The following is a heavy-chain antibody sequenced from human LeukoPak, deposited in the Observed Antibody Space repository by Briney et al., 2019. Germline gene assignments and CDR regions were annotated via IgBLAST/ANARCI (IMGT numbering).Heavy chain of an antibody. D-gene: IGHD4-23*01. Sequence: PSETLSLTCTVSGGSIRSSSYFWGWIRQPPGKGLEWIGSIYYNGNTYYNPSLKSRVTISEDTSKNQFSLKLSSVTAADTAVYYCASTKPGGNSFDYWGRGTLVTVSS. V-gene: IGHV4-39*07. CDR1: GGSIRSSSYF. J-gene: IGHJ4*02. CDR2: IYYNGNT. CDR3: ASTKPGGNSFDY.